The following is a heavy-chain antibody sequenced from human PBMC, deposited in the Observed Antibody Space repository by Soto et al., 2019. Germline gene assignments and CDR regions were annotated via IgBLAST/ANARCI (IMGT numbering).Heavy chain of an antibody. V-gene: IGHV3-53*01. CDR1: EFTVSSNY. Sequence: GGSLRLSCAASEFTVSSNYMNWVRQAPGKGLECVTTIYSGGSTYYADSVKGRFTISRDNSKNTLYLQMNNLRAEDTAVYYCAGRVGATNYGMDVWGQGTTVTVSS. J-gene: IGHJ6*02. CDR3: AGRVGATNYGMDV. CDR2: IYSGGST. D-gene: IGHD1-26*01.